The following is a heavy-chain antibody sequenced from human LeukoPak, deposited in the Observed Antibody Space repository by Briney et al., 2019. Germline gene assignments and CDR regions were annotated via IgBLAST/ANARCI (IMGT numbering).Heavy chain of an antibody. D-gene: IGHD6-13*01. J-gene: IGHJ4*02. Sequence: ASVKVSCKASGYTFTSYYMHWVRQAPGQGLEWMGIINPSGGSTSYAQKFQGRVTMTRDTSISTAYMELSRLRSDDTAVYYCARYDSSSLDYWGQGTLVTVSS. CDR2: INPSGGST. V-gene: IGHV1-46*01. CDR1: GYTFTSYY. CDR3: ARYDSSSLDY.